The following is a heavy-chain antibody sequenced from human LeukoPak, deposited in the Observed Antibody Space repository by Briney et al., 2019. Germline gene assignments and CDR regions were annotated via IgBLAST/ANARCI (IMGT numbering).Heavy chain of an antibody. CDR1: GGSISSYY. D-gene: IGHD6-13*01. V-gene: IGHV4-4*07. Sequence: PSETLSLTCTVSGGSISSYYWSWIRQPAGKGLEWIGRIYTSGSTNYNPSLKSRVTMSVDTSKNQFSLKLSSVTAADTAVYYCARWRRGQQLVLDAFDIWGQGTMVTVSS. J-gene: IGHJ3*02. CDR2: IYTSGST. CDR3: ARWRRGQQLVLDAFDI.